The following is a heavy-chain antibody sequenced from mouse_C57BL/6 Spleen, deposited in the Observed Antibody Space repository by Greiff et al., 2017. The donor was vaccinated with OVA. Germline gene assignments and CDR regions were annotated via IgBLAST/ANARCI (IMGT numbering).Heavy chain of an antibody. J-gene: IGHJ2*01. V-gene: IGHV1-64*01. CDR1: GYTFTSYW. D-gene: IGHD2-2*01. CDR2: IHPNSGST. Sequence: VQLQQPGAELVKPGASVKLSCKASGYTFTSYWMHWVKQRPGQGLEWIGMIHPNSGSTNYNEKFKSKATLTVDKSSSTAYMQLSSLTSEDSAVYYCAREGYDSSFDYWGQGTTLTVSS. CDR3: AREGYDSSFDY.